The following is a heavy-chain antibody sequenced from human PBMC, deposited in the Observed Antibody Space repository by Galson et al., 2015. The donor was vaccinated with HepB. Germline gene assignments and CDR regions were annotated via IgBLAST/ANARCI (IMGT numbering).Heavy chain of an antibody. CDR1: GDSVSSNSAA. CDR2: TYYRSKWYN. Sequence: CAISGDSVSSNSAAWNWIRQSPSRGLEWLGRTYYRSKWYNDYAVSVKSRITINPDTSKNQFSPKLSSVTAADTAVYYCARDRKGDTYYYYGMDVWGQGTTVAVSS. V-gene: IGHV6-1*01. D-gene: IGHD3-16*01. J-gene: IGHJ6*02. CDR3: ARDRKGDTYYYYGMDV.